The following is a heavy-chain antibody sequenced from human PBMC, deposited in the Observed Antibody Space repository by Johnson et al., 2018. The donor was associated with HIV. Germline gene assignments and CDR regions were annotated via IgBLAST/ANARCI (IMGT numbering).Heavy chain of an antibody. D-gene: IGHD3-3*01. CDR2: ISYDGSNK. CDR3: AKDRGITIFGPVIWGEPPDAFDI. V-gene: IGHV3-30*04. Sequence: QVQLVESGGGVVQPGDSLRLSCAEYGSTFRGYALHWVRQAPGKGLEWVALISYDGSNKYYADSVKGRFTISRDNSMNTLYLQMNSLRAEDTAVYYCAKDRGITIFGPVIWGEPPDAFDIWGQGTMVTVSS. CDR1: GSTFRGYA. J-gene: IGHJ3*02.